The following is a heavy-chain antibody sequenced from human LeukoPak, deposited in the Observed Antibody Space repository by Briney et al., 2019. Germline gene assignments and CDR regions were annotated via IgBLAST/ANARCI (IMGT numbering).Heavy chain of an antibody. CDR3: AKQLGYCSDGSCYFPY. J-gene: IGHJ4*02. Sequence: GGSLRLSCAASGFTFSSSAMSWVRQAPGKGLEWVSAISNNGGYTYYADSVQGRFTISRDNSKSTLCLQMNSLRAEDTAVYYCAKQLGYCSDGSCYFPYWGQGTLVTVTS. V-gene: IGHV3-23*01. CDR2: ISNNGGYT. D-gene: IGHD2-15*01. CDR1: GFTFSSSA.